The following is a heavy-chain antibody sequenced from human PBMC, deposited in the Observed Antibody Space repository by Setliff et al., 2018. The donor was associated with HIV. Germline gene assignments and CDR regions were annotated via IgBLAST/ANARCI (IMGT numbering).Heavy chain of an antibody. CDR2: I. J-gene: IGHJ3*02. V-gene: IGHV3-21*01. D-gene: IGHD3-22*01. CDR1: GFTFSDYE. Sequence: GGSLRLSCTVSGFTFSDYEMNWVRQAPGKGLESAFIYYADSVKGRFTISRDNAKNTMYLEMNSLRAEDTAVYYCARDTEMITTTDAFDIWGQGTKVTVSS. CDR3: ARDTEMITTTDAFDI.